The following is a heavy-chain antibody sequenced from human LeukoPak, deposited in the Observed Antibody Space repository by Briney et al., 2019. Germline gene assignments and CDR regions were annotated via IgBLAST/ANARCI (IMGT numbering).Heavy chain of an antibody. V-gene: IGHV4-4*07. Sequence: SETLSLTCTVSGGSISSYYWSWIRQAAGKGLEWIGRIFNNGNTNYNPSLKSRVTMSIDTSKNQFSLELNSVTAADTAVYYCARDDFPRGFSYGFFDFWGQGTQVTVSS. CDR3: ARDDFPRGFSYGFFDF. CDR1: GGSISSYY. D-gene: IGHD5-18*01. CDR2: IFNNGNT. J-gene: IGHJ4*02.